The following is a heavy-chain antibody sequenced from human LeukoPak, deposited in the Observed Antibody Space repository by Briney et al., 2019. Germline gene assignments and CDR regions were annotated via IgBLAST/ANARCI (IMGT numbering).Heavy chain of an antibody. V-gene: IGHV4-34*01. CDR1: GGSFSGYY. D-gene: IGHD6-13*01. CDR3: ARGQGVAAGKIDY. J-gene: IGHJ4*02. Sequence: SETLSLTCAVYGGSFSGYYWSWIGQPPGKGLEWIGEINHSGSTNYNPSLKSRVTISVDTSKNQFSLKLSSVTAADTAVYYRARGQGVAAGKIDYWGQGTLVTVSS. CDR2: INHSGST.